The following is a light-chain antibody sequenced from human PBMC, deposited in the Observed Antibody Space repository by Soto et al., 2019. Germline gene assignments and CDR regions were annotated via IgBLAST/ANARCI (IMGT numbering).Light chain of an antibody. CDR1: TSDFGDDKY. J-gene: IGLJ3*02. CDR3: SSYTTSSTLV. V-gene: IGLV2-14*01. Sequence: QSALTQPASVSGSPGQSITMSCTGSTSDFGDDKYVSWYQQHPGKAPKLMIYEVTNRPSGVSNRFSGSKSGNTASLTISGLQAEDEADYFCSSYTTSSTLVFGGGTKLTVL. CDR2: EVT.